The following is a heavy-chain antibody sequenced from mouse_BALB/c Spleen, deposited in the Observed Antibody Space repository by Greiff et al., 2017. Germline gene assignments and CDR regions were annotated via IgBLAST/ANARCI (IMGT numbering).Heavy chain of an antibody. D-gene: IGHD2-3*01. Sequence: EVQRVESGGGLVQPGGSLKLSCAASGFTFSSYGMSWVRQTPDKRLELVATINSNGGSTYYPDSVKGRFTISRDNAKNTLYLQMSSLKSEDTAMYYCARSDGYYLSWFAYWGQGTLVTVSA. J-gene: IGHJ3*01. CDR2: INSNGGST. CDR1: GFTFSSYG. V-gene: IGHV5-6-3*01. CDR3: ARSDGYYLSWFAY.